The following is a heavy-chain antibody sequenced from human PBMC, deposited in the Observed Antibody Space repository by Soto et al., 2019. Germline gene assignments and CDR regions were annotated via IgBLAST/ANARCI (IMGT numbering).Heavy chain of an antibody. V-gene: IGHV1-18*01. J-gene: IGHJ6*02. CDR2: ISAYNGNT. D-gene: IGHD3-9*01. Sequence: ASVKVSCKASGYTFTSYGISWVRQAPGQGLECMRWISAYNGNTNYAQKLQGRVTMTTDTSTSTAYMERRSLRSDDTAVYYCARAQTPSPDWRNYYYYGMDVWGQGTTVTVSS. CDR1: GYTFTSYG. CDR3: ARAQTPSPDWRNYYYYGMDV.